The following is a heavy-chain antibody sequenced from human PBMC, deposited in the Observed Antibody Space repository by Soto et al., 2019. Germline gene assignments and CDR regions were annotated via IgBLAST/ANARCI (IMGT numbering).Heavy chain of an antibody. CDR1: GGSISSYY. Sequence: SETLSLTCTVCGGSISSYYWSWIRQPPGKGLEWIGYIYYSGSTNYNPSLKSRVTISVDTSKNQFSLKLSSVTAADTAVYYCARVLFGSNCWFDPWGQGTLVTVSS. D-gene: IGHD3-16*01. CDR3: ARVLFGSNCWFDP. J-gene: IGHJ5*02. CDR2: IYYSGST. V-gene: IGHV4-59*01.